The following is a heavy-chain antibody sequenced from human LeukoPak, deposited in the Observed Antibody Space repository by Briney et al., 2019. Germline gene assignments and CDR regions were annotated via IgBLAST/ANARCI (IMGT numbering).Heavy chain of an antibody. Sequence: SETLSLTCAVYGGSFSGYSWSWIRQPPGKGLEWIGEINHSGSTNYNPSLKSRVTISVDTSKNQFSLKLSSVTAADTAVYYCARGTRDIVVVPAASGLRVSWFDPWGQGTLVTVSS. J-gene: IGHJ5*02. CDR1: GGSFSGYS. CDR2: INHSGST. CDR3: ARGTRDIVVVPAASGLRVSWFDP. V-gene: IGHV4-34*01. D-gene: IGHD2-2*01.